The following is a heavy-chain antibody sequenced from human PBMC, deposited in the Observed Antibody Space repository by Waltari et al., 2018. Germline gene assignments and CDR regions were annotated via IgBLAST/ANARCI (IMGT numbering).Heavy chain of an antibody. CDR3: ARRANYYNSGYPSDF. Sequence: QLQLQESGPGLVKPSETLSLTCTVSGGSISSSSYYWGWIRQPPGKGLEWIGSIYYSGSTYYNPSLKHRVTISVDTYKNQFSLKLSLVTAADTAVDYWARRANYYNSGYPSDFWGQGTLVTVSS. CDR2: IYYSGST. V-gene: IGHV4-39*01. J-gene: IGHJ4*02. CDR1: GGSISSSSYY. D-gene: IGHD3-22*01.